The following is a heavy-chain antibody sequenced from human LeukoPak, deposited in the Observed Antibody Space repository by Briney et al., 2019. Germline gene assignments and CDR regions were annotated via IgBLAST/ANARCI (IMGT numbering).Heavy chain of an antibody. J-gene: IGHJ3*02. CDR1: GFTFSSYE. CDR3: ARDMGGGNRKPPSAFDI. Sequence: PGGSLRLSCAASGFTFSSYEMNWVRQAPGKGLEWVSYISSSGSTIYYADSVKGRFTISRDNAKNSLYLQMNSLRAEDTAVYYCARDMGGGNRKPPSAFDIWGQGTMVTVSS. D-gene: IGHD4-23*01. CDR2: ISSSGSTI. V-gene: IGHV3-48*03.